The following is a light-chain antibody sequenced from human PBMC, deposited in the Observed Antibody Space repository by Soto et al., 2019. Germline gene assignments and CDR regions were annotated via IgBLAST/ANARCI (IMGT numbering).Light chain of an antibody. CDR1: QSVSSSS. CDR2: GAS. Sequence: ETVLTQSPGTLSLSPGERATLSCRASQSVSSSSLAWYQQRPGQAPRLLIFGASNRATGIPARFSGSGSGTDFTLTINSLEPDDFAVYYCQQRDSWPITFGQGTRLEIK. CDR3: QQRDSWPIT. V-gene: IGKV3D-20*02. J-gene: IGKJ5*01.